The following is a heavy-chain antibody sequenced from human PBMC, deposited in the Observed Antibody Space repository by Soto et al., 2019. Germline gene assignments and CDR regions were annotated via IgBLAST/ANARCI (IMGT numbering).Heavy chain of an antibody. D-gene: IGHD3-22*01. V-gene: IGHV1-3*01. CDR2: INAGNGIT. CDR1: GGRFSRYS. CDR3: ARGSGRGGSGYPHY. Sequence: GASVKVSCKASGGRFSRYSITWVRQAPGQRLEWMGRINAGNGITRYSQKFQGRVTITRDTSASTAYMELSSVTAADTAVYYCARGSGRGGSGYPHYWGQGTLVTVSS. J-gene: IGHJ4*02.